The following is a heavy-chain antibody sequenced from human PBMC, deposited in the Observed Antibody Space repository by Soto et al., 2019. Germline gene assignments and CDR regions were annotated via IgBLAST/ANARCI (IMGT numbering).Heavy chain of an antibody. CDR3: ARDASGDDFDF. Sequence: SEALSRACALCSGASSRSDWWSWVRQPPGKGLEYIGEIYHSGTTIYNPSLKSRVTISVDKSTKQFSLKMNSVTAADTAVYYCARDASGDDFDFWCQGTLVTVS. D-gene: IGHD3-10*01. J-gene: IGHJ4*02. CDR2: IYHSGTT. V-gene: IGHV4-4*02. CDR1: SGASSRSDW.